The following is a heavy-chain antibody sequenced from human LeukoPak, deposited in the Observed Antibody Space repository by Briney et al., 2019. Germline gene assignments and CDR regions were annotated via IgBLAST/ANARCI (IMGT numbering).Heavy chain of an antibody. Sequence: ASVKVSCKASGYTFTGYYMHWVRQAPGQGLEWMGWINPNSGGTNYAQKFQGRVTMTRDTSISTAYMELSRLRSDDTAVYYCASVDISSYYYGSGKSDYWGQGTLVTVSS. CDR2: INPNSGGT. V-gene: IGHV1-2*02. CDR3: ASVDISSYYYGSGKSDY. CDR1: GYTFTGYY. D-gene: IGHD3-10*01. J-gene: IGHJ4*02.